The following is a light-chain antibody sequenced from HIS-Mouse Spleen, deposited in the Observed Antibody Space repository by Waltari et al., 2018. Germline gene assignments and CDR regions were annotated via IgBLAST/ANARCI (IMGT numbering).Light chain of an antibody. Sequence: SYELTQPPSVSVSPGQTARITCSGDALPKQSAYWYQQKSRQAPVLVIYEDSKRPSGIPERFSGSSSGTMATWTISGAQVEDEADYYCYSTDSSGNHRVFGGGTKLTVL. CDR2: EDS. CDR3: YSTDSSGNHRV. V-gene: IGLV3-10*01. CDR1: ALPKQS. J-gene: IGLJ2*01.